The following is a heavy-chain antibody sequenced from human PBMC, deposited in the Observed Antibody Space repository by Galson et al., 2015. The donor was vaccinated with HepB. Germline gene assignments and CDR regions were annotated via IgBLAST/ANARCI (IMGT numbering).Heavy chain of an antibody. CDR1: GYTFTSYG. J-gene: IGHJ6*03. CDR3: ARVPIWSGYYTDYYYYYYMDV. V-gene: IGHV1-2*02. Sequence: SVKVSCKASGYTFTSYGISWVRQAPGQGLEWMGWINPNSGGTNYAQKFQGRVTMTRDTSISTAYMELSRLRSDDTAVYYCARVPIWSGYYTDYYYYYYMDVWGKGTTVTVSS. CDR2: INPNSGGT. D-gene: IGHD3-3*01.